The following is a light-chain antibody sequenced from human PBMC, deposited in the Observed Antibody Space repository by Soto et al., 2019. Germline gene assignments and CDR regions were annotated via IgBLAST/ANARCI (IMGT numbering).Light chain of an antibody. J-gene: IGLJ2*01. V-gene: IGLV2-23*03. CDR1: SSDVGSYNL. CDR2: EGS. CDR3: CSYAGSSTISVV. Sequence: QSALTQPASVSGSPGQSITISCTGTSSDVGSYNLVSWYQQHPGKAPKLMIYEGSKRPSGVSNRFSGSKSGNTASLTISGFQAEDEADYYCCSYAGSSTISVVFGGGTKLTVL.